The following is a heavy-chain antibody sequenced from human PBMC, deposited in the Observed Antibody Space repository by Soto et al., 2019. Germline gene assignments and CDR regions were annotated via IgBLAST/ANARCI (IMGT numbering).Heavy chain of an antibody. CDR2: IKRDSSGT. D-gene: IGHD1-1*01. CDR1: GFTFSGYN. CDR3: ASDSNWASDY. V-gene: IGHV3-48*02. Sequence: EVQLVESGGGLVQPGGSLRLSCAASGFTFSGYNMNWVRQAPGKGLEWISCIKRDSSGTWYADSVKGRFTMSRDNAKNSLYLQMNSLRDEDTAVYFCASDSNWASDYWGQGTLVAVSS. J-gene: IGHJ4*02.